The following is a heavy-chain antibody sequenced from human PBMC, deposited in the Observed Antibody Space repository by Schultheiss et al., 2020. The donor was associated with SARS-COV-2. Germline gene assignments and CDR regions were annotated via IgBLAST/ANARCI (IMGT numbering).Heavy chain of an antibody. CDR3: ARDRSIAARKSRVTAIPVD. V-gene: IGHV3-30*03. D-gene: IGHD2-21*02. J-gene: IGHJ4*02. CDR1: GFTFSSYG. CDR2: ISYDGSNK. Sequence: GGSLRLSCAASGFTFSSYGMHWVRQAPGKGLEWVAVISYDGSNKYYADSVKGRFTISRDNSKNTLYLQMNSLRAEDTAVYYCARDRSIAARKSRVTAIPVDWGQGTLVTVSS.